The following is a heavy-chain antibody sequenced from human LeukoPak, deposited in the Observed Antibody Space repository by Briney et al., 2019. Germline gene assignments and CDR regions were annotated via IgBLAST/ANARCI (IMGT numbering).Heavy chain of an antibody. D-gene: IGHD6-19*01. CDR2: ISANNGNT. Sequence: ASVKVSCRASGYTFTTYGITWVRQAPGRGLEWMGWISANNGNTNYAQRLQGRVTMTTDTSTSTAYMELRSLRSDDTAVYYCARGPWLVTGGDFDYWGQGTLVTVSS. CDR1: GYTFTTYG. J-gene: IGHJ4*02. V-gene: IGHV1-18*01. CDR3: ARGPWLVTGGDFDY.